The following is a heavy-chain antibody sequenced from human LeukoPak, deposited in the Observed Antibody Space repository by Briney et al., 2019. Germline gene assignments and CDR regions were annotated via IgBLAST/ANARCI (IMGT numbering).Heavy chain of an antibody. D-gene: IGHD3-22*01. CDR1: GGSVSNYY. J-gene: IGHJ4*02. Sequence: AETLSLTCTVSGGSVSNYYWSWIRQSPGKGLEWIGYIYYTETSYNPSLKSRVTISADTSKNQFSLKLYSVTAADTAVYYCARDFDSSGYYSNNWGQGTLVTVSS. V-gene: IGHV4-59*02. CDR2: IYYTET. CDR3: ARDFDSSGYYSNN.